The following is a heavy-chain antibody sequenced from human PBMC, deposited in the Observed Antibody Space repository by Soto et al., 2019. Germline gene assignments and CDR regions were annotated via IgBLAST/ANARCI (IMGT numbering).Heavy chain of an antibody. V-gene: IGHV3-23*01. D-gene: IGHD1-26*01. J-gene: IGHJ5*02. CDR1: GFAFSSYA. Sequence: GSLRLSCAASGFAFSSYAMSWVRQAPGKGPEWVSGIRGSGGSTYYADSVKGRFTISRDNSKNTLYLQMNSLRVEDTAVYYCARSMGIVGALGWFDPWGQGTLVTV. CDR3: ARSMGIVGALGWFDP. CDR2: IRGSGGST.